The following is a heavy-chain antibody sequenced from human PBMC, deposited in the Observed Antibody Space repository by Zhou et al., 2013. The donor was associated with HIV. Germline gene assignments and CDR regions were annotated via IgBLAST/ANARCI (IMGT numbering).Heavy chain of an antibody. CDR1: GGTFSSYA. CDR3: ARGPTVTKPPSYYYMDV. J-gene: IGHJ6*03. CDR2: IIPIFGTA. D-gene: IGHD4-17*01. V-gene: IGHV1-69*05. Sequence: QVQLVQSGAEVKKPGSSVKVSCKASGGTFSSYAISWVRQAPGQGLEWMGGIIPIFGTANYAQKFQGRVTITTDESTSTAYMELSSLRSEDTAVYYCARGPTVTKPPSYYYMDVWGKGTTVTVSS.